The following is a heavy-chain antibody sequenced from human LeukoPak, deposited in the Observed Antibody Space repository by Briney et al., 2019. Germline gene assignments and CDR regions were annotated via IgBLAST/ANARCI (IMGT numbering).Heavy chain of an antibody. Sequence: PSETLSLTCTVSGGSIRSSNYYWGWIRQPPGKGLEWIGTIYYSGSTYYNPSLKSRVSVSVDTSKNQFSLKLSSVTAADTAVYYCARLAAAGRFDPWGQGTLVTVSS. J-gene: IGHJ5*02. CDR3: ARLAAAGRFDP. V-gene: IGHV4-39*07. D-gene: IGHD6-13*01. CDR1: GGSIRSSNYY. CDR2: IYYSGST.